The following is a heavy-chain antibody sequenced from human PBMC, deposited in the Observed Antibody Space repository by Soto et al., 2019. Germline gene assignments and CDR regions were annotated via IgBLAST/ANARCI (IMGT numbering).Heavy chain of an antibody. CDR3: ARGRDCSSTSCPPWFDP. D-gene: IGHD2-2*01. CDR1: GYTFTGYY. Sequence: ASVKVSCKASGYTFTGYYMHWVRQAPGQGLEWMGWINPNSGGTNYAQKFQGWVTMTRDTSISTAYMELSRLRSDDTAVYYCARGRDCSSTSCPPWFDPWGQGTLVTSPQ. J-gene: IGHJ5*02. CDR2: INPNSGGT. V-gene: IGHV1-2*04.